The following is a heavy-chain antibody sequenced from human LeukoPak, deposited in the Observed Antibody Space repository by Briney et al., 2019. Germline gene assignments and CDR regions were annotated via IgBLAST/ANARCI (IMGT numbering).Heavy chain of an antibody. CDR3: ARGQEGVDSLKPNYYYYYMDV. V-gene: IGHV1-2*02. CDR2: INPNSGGT. CDR1: GYTFTGYY. Sequence: ASVKVSCKASGYTFTGYYMHWVRQAPGQGLEWMGWINPNSGGTNYAQKFQGRVTMTRDTSISTAYMELSRLRSDDTAVYYCARGQEGVDSLKPNYYYYYMDVWGKGTTVTISS. D-gene: IGHD3-9*01. J-gene: IGHJ6*03.